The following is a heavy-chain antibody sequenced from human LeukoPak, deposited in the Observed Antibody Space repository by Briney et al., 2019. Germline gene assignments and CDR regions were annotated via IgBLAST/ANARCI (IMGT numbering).Heavy chain of an antibody. CDR1: GYTFTSYA. CDR3: ARVRVLDYDYGGKGGFFPDY. J-gene: IGHJ4*02. D-gene: IGHD4-23*01. CDR2: INTNTGNP. V-gene: IGHV7-4-1*02. Sequence: GASVKVSCKASGYTFTSYAMNWVRQAPGQGLEWMGWINTNTGNPTYAQGFTGRFVFPLDTSVSTAYLQISSLRAEDTAVYYCARVRVLDYDYGGKGGFFPDYWGQGTLVTVSS.